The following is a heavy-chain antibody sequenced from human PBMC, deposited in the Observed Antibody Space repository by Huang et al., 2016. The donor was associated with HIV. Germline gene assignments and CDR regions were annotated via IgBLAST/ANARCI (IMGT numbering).Heavy chain of an antibody. J-gene: IGHJ5*02. CDR2: TNATGVAT. Sequence: QVQLVQSGAEVKKPGASVKVSCKASGYTFIGYSMHWVRQAPGQGLGGGECTNATGVATSKGRRFTGRVTRPGDRAISTAYMGRGGLGSAEPAVFYWARGVGAYSGYLTTVAASGRDEHYNWFDPWGQGTLVTVSS. CDR1: GYTFIGYS. CDR3: ARGVGAYSGYLTTVAASGRDEHYNWFDP. D-gene: IGHD5-12*01. V-gene: IGHV1-2*02.